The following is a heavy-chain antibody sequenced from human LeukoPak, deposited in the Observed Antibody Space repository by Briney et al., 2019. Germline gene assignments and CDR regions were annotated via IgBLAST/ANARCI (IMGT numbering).Heavy chain of an antibody. CDR1: VGSITSSSYY. CDR2: IYYSGST. J-gene: IGHJ6*02. CDR3: ARDYPGNYYGMDV. D-gene: IGHD1-26*01. Sequence: PSETLSLTCTVSVGSITSSSYYWGWIRQPPGKGLEWIGSIYYSGSTYYNPSLKSRVTISVDTSKNQFSLKLSSVTAADTAVYYCARDYPGNYYGMDVWGQGTTVTVSS. V-gene: IGHV4-39*07.